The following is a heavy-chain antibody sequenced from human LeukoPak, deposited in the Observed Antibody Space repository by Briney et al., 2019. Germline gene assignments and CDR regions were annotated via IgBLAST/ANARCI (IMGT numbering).Heavy chain of an antibody. D-gene: IGHD6-13*01. CDR1: GGTFSSYA. V-gene: IGHV1-69*13. Sequence: GASVKVSCKASGGTFSSYAISWVRQAPGQGLEWMGGIIPIFGTANYAQKFQGRVTITADESTSTAYMELSSLRSEDTAVYYCARAPLRHSSPRPEVLDYWGQGTLVTVSS. CDR2: IIPIFGTA. CDR3: ARAPLRHSSPRPEVLDY. J-gene: IGHJ4*02.